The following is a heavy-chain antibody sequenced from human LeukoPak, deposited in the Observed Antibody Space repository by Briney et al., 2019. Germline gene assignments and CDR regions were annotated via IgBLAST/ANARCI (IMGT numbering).Heavy chain of an antibody. CDR1: GFPLSSYS. D-gene: IGHD6-13*01. V-gene: IGHV3-21*01. Sequence: GSLSLSCAASGFPLSSYSMNWVRRAPGKGLGWVSSIISSSSYIYYSDSVKGRFTISRDNAKNSLYLQMNSLRAEDTAVYYCARDGIAAADYWGQGTLVTVSS. J-gene: IGHJ4*02. CDR2: IISSSSYI. CDR3: ARDGIAAADY.